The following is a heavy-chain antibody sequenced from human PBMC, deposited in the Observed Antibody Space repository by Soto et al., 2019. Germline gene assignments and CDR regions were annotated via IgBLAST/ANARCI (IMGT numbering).Heavy chain of an antibody. J-gene: IGHJ6*02. D-gene: IGHD3-3*01. CDR2: IYYSGST. CDR1: GGSISSYY. Sequence: PSETLYLTCTVSGGSISSYYWSWIRQPPGKGLEWIGYIYYSGSTNYNPSLKSRVTISVDTSKNQFSLKLSSVTAADTAVYYCARDRSDFWSGYSHYYGMDVWGQGTTVTVSS. V-gene: IGHV4-59*01. CDR3: ARDRSDFWSGYSHYYGMDV.